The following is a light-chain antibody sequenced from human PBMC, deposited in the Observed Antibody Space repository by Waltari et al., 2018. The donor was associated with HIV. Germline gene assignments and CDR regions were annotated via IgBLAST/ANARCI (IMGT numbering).Light chain of an antibody. CDR1: STDIGRYNS. CDR2: EVN. Sequence: QSALTQPPSASGSPGQSVPISCTGTSTDIGRYNSVSWYQQHPGKAPKRIIYEVNKRPSGVPDRFSGSKSGDTASLTVSGLQAEDEADYYCSSYAGSNIVLFGGGTKLTVL. J-gene: IGLJ2*01. V-gene: IGLV2-8*01. CDR3: SSYAGSNIVL.